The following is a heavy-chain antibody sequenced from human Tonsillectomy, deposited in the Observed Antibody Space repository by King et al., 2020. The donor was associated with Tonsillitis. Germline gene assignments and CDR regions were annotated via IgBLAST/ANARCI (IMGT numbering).Heavy chain of an antibody. J-gene: IGHJ4*02. V-gene: IGHV4-59*01. Sequence: VQLQESGPGLLKPSETLSLTCTVSGRSISSYYWSWIRQPPGKGLEWIGCICYTGSTNYNPSLKSRFTISVDTSKNQISLKLSSVTAADTALYYCAAQTYYDFWSGYNFDYWGQGTLVTVSS. CDR1: GRSISSYY. CDR3: AAQTYYDFWSGYNFDY. D-gene: IGHD3-3*01. CDR2: ICYTGST.